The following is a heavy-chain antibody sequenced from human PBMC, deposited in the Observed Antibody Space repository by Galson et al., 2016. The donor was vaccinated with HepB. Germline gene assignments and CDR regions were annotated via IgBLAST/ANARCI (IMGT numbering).Heavy chain of an antibody. D-gene: IGHD4-17*01. V-gene: IGHV3-30*03. CDR3: ARTRRNGDELAY. Sequence: SLRLSCAASEFSFSYYGMHWVRQDAGKGLEWVAVISYDGSNKYYADSVKGRFTRSRENSKNTLYLQMKSLRVEDTAVYYRARTRRNGDELAYWGRGTLVTVSS. CDR1: EFSFSYYG. J-gene: IGHJ4*02. CDR2: ISYDGSNK.